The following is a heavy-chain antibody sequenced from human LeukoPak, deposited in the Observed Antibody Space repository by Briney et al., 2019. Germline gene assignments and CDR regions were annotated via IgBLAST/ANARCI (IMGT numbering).Heavy chain of an antibody. J-gene: IGHJ6*03. V-gene: IGHV4-38-2*02. CDR2: IYHSGST. CDR1: GYSISSGYY. Sequence: SETLSLTCTVSGYSISSGYYWGWIRQPPGKGLEWIGSIYHSGSTYYNPSLKSRVTISVDTSKNQFSLKLSSVTAADTAVYYCATRSSVGATAGYYYYYMDVWGKGTTVTVSS. D-gene: IGHD1-26*01. CDR3: ATRSSVGATAGYYYYYMDV.